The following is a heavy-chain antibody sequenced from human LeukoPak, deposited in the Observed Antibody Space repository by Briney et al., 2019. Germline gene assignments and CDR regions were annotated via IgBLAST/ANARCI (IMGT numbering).Heavy chain of an antibody. CDR1: GFSFSVYW. Sequence: GGSLRLSCAASGFSFSVYWMHWVRQAPGKGPVWASRIKTDGSITDYADSVKGRFTISRDNAKNALYLQMNSLRAEDTAVYYCAPQRGFRLLDRYFESWGQGTLVTVSS. CDR2: IKTDGSIT. CDR3: APQRGFRLLDRYFES. V-gene: IGHV3-74*01. D-gene: IGHD5-18*01. J-gene: IGHJ4*02.